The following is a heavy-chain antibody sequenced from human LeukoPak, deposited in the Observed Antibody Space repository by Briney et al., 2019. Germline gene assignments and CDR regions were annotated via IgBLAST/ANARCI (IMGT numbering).Heavy chain of an antibody. V-gene: IGHV3-74*01. CDR2: INSDGSST. CDR1: GFTFSTYW. Sequence: GGSLRLSCAASGFTFSTYWMHWVRQAPGKGLVWVSRINSDGSSTNYADSVMGRFTISRDNARNTLFLQMNSLRAEDTAVYYCASHPAFDYWGQGTLVTVSS. J-gene: IGHJ4*02. CDR3: ASHPAFDY.